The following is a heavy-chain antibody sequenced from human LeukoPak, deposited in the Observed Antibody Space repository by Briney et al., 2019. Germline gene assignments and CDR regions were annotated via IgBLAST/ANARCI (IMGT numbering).Heavy chain of an antibody. D-gene: IGHD5-18*01. CDR1: GFTFSSHW. Sequence: PGGSLRLSCAASGFTFSSHWMHWVRQAPGKGLEYVSAISSNGGSTYYADSVKGRFTISRDNSKNTLYLQMSSLRAEDTAVYYCVKDPTTYGYGFDYWGQGTLVTVSS. J-gene: IGHJ4*02. CDR3: VKDPTTYGYGFDY. CDR2: ISSNGGST. V-gene: IGHV3-64D*06.